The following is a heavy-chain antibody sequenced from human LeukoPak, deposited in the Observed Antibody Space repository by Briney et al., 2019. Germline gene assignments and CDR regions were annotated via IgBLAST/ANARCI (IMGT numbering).Heavy chain of an antibody. CDR3: ARGRLLWFGESTYYMDV. J-gene: IGHJ6*03. D-gene: IGHD3-10*01. CDR2: INSDGSST. Sequence: PGGSLRLSCAASGFTFSSYWMHWVRQAPGKGLVWVSRINSDGSSTSYADPVKGRFTISRDNAKNTLYLQMNSLRAEDTAVYYCARGRLLWFGESTYYMDVWGKGTTVTVSS. CDR1: GFTFSSYW. V-gene: IGHV3-74*01.